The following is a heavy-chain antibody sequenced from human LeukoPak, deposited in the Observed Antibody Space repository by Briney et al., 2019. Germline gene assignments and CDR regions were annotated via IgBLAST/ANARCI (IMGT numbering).Heavy chain of an antibody. CDR3: ARARVYLDGSAYHYFDY. J-gene: IGHJ4*02. CDR2: INPNSGGT. V-gene: IGHV1-2*02. D-gene: IGHD3-16*01. CDR1: GYTFTGYY. Sequence: ASVKVSCKASGYTFTGYYMHWVRQAPGQGLEWMGWINPNSGGTNYAQKFQGRVTMTRDTSISTAYMEISRLTSDDTAVYFCARARVYLDGSAYHYFDYWGQGTLVTVSS.